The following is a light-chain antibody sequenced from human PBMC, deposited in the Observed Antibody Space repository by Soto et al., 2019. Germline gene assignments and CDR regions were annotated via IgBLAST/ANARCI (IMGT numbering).Light chain of an antibody. Sequence: DIQMTQSPSSLSASVGDRVTITCQASQDVRKYLSWYQQKARKAPKLLIYDASNLETGVPSRFSGSGSGTDFTFTISSLQPEDIAVYYCQQRSDFGPGTKVDIK. V-gene: IGKV1-33*01. CDR2: DAS. J-gene: IGKJ3*01. CDR3: QQRSD. CDR1: QDVRKY.